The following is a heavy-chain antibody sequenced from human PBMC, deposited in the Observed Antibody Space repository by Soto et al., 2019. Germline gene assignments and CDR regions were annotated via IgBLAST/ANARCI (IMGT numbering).Heavy chain of an antibody. CDR2: IWYDGSNK. D-gene: IGHD6-13*01. Sequence: QVQLVESGGGVVQPGRSLRLSCAASGFTFSSYGMHWVRQARGKGLEWVAVIWYDGSNKYYADSVKGRFTISRDNSKNTLYLQMNSLRAEDTAVYYCARGSYIAAAGLFDYWGQGTLVTVSS. V-gene: IGHV3-33*01. J-gene: IGHJ4*02. CDR3: ARGSYIAAAGLFDY. CDR1: GFTFSSYG.